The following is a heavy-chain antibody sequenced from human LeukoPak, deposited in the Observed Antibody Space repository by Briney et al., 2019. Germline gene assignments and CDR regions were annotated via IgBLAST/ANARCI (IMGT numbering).Heavy chain of an antibody. CDR1: GFTFSSYS. Sequence: PGGSLRLSCAASGFTFSSYSMNWVRQAPGKGLEWVSSISSSSSYIYYADSVKGRFTISRDNAKNSLYLQMNSLRAEDTAVYYCARGSTYSSSWYRDAFDIWGQGTMVTVSS. D-gene: IGHD6-13*01. CDR2: ISSSSSYI. V-gene: IGHV3-21*01. CDR3: ARGSTYSSSWYRDAFDI. J-gene: IGHJ3*02.